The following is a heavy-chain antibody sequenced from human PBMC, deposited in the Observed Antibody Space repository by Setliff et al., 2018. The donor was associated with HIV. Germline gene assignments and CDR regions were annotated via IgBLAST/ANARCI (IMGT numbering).Heavy chain of an antibody. V-gene: IGHV1-18*01. CDR2: ISAYNGNT. CDR1: GYTFTSCG. D-gene: IGHD1-26*01. CDR3: ARGDSGSYPQLDAFDI. Sequence: ASVKVSCKASGYTFTSCGISWVRQAPGQGLEWMGWISAYNGNTNYAQKLQGRVTMTTDTSTSTAYMELRSLRSDDTAVYYCARGDSGSYPQLDAFDIWGQGTMVTVSS. J-gene: IGHJ3*02.